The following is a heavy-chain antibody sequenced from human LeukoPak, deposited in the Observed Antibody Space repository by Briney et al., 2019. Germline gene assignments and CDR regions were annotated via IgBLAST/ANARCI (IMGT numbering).Heavy chain of an antibody. V-gene: IGHV4-61*01. J-gene: IGHJ4*02. CDR2: ICHSGST. CDR3: ARDQEGFDY. Sequence: PSETLSLTCTVSGDSVSRSYCWSWIRQPPGKGLEWIGYICHSGSTNYNPSLKSRVTISMDTSKNQFSLRLSSVTAADTAVYYCARDQEGFDYWGQGTLVTVSS. CDR1: GDSVSRSYC.